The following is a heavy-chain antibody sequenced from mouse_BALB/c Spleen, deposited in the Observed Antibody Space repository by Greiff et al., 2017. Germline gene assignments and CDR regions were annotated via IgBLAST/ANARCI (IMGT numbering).Heavy chain of an antibody. V-gene: IGHV5-12-2*01. J-gene: IGHJ4*01. CDR3: ARQKYGNYVVDY. D-gene: IGHD2-10*02. CDR2: ISNGGGST. CDR1: GFTFSSYT. Sequence: EVQRVESGGGLVQPGGSLKLSCAASGFTFSSYTMSWVRQTPEKRLEWVAYISNGGGSTYYPDTVKGRFTISRDNAKNTLYLQMSSLKSEDTAMYYCARQKYGNYVVDYWGQGTSVTVSA.